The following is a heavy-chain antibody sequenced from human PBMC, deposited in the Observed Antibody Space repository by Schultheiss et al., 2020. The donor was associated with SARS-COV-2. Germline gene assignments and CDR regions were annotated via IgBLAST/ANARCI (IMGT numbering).Heavy chain of an antibody. CDR2: IVVGSGNT. D-gene: IGHD3-10*02. CDR3: ARVGMFGELFWYFDY. Sequence: VKVSCKASGFTFTSSAMQWVRQARGQRLEWIGWIVVGSGNTNYAQKFQERVTITRDTSISTAYMELSSLRSDDTAVYYCARVGMFGELFWYFDYWGQGTLVTVSS. V-gene: IGHV1-58*02. J-gene: IGHJ4*02. CDR1: GFTFTSSA.